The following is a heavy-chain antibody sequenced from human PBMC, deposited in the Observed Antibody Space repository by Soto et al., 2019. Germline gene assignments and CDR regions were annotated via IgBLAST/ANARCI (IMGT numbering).Heavy chain of an antibody. V-gene: IGHV1-69*01. D-gene: IGHD6-19*01. CDR2: IIPIFGTA. CDR3: ALRPRGIAVAGTVFDY. J-gene: IGHJ4*02. CDR1: GGTFSSYA. Sequence: QVQLVQSGAEVKKPGSSVKVSCKASGGTFSSYAISWVRQAPGQGLEWMGGIIPIFGTANYAQKFQGRVTISADESTSTAYMELSSLRSADTAVYYCALRPRGIAVAGTVFDYWGQGTMVTVSS.